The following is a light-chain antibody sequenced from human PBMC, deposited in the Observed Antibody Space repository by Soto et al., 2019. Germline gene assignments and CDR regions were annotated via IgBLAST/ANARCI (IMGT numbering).Light chain of an antibody. V-gene: IGKV1-13*02. Sequence: AIPLTQSPSSLSASVGDRVTITCRASQGIGSFLAWLQQKPGRAPKLLIYDASSLESGVPSRFSGSGSGTDFTLTISNLQPEDFATYSCQQFNSYPLTFGGGTTVEIK. CDR3: QQFNSYPLT. CDR2: DAS. CDR1: QGIGSF. J-gene: IGKJ4*01.